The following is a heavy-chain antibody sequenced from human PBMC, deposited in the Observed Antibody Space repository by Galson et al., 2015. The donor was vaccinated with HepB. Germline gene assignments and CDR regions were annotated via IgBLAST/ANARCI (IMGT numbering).Heavy chain of an antibody. V-gene: IGHV1-18*04. CDR1: DYTFTNFG. CDR3: ARARYSTSPPDY. CDR2: ISAYNGNT. J-gene: IGHJ4*02. Sequence: SVKVSCKASDYTFTNFGISWVRQAPGQGLGWMGWISAYNGNTNYAQNLQGRVTMTTDTSTSTAYMVLRSLRSDDTAIYYCARARYSTSPPDYWGQGTLVTVSS. D-gene: IGHD6-6*01.